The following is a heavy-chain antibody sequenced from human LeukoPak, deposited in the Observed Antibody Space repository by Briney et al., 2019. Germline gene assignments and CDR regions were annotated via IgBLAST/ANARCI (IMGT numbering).Heavy chain of an antibody. CDR1: GYTFTSYA. CDR2: INAGNGNT. D-gene: IGHD2-15*01. Sequence: GASVKVSCKASGYTFTSYAMHWVRQAPGQRLEWMGWINAGNGNTKYSQKFQGRVTITRDTSASTAYMELSSLRSEDTAVYYCARTRYCSGGSCHAFAYWGQGTLVTVSS. V-gene: IGHV1-3*01. J-gene: IGHJ4*02. CDR3: ARTRYCSGGSCHAFAY.